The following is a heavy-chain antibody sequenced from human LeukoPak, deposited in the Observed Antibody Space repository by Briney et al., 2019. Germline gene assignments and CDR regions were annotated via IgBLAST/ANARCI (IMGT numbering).Heavy chain of an antibody. J-gene: IGHJ4*02. CDR1: GFIFSSYS. V-gene: IGHV3-48*01. D-gene: IGHD5-18*01. CDR3: ARGGGYSYGSFDY. Sequence: GGSLRLSCAASGFIFSSYSMNWVRQAPGEGLEWVSYISSLSGTIYYADSVKGRFTISRDNAKNSLYLQMDSLRVEDTAVYYCARGGGYSYGSFDYWGQGTLVTVSS. CDR2: ISSLSGTI.